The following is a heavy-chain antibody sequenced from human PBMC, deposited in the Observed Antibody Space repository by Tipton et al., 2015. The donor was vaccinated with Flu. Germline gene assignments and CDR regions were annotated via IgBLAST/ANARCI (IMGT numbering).Heavy chain of an antibody. Sequence: AVWGFSVSATYVTWVRQAPGKGLEWVSGITGSGGSTYYADSVKGRFTISRDNSKNTLYLQMDSLRAEDTALYYCAKGNTYGSDYWGQGTLVTVSS. CDR1: GFSVSATY. V-gene: IGHV3-23*01. J-gene: IGHJ4*02. CDR2: ITGSGGST. D-gene: IGHD5-18*01. CDR3: AKGNTYGSDY.